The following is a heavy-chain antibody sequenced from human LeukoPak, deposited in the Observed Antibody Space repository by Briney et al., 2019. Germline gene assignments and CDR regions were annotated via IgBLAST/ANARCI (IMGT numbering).Heavy chain of an antibody. CDR3: AVNIVVVPAAHWYFDL. CDR2: INPNSGGT. CDR1: GYTFTGYY. V-gene: IGHV1-2*02. Sequence: GASVKVSCKASGYTFTGYYMHWVRQAPGQGLEWMGWINPNSGGTNYAQKFQGRVTMTRDTSISTAYMELSRLRSDDTAVYYCAVNIVVVPAAHWYFDLWGRGTLVTVSS. D-gene: IGHD2-2*01. J-gene: IGHJ2*01.